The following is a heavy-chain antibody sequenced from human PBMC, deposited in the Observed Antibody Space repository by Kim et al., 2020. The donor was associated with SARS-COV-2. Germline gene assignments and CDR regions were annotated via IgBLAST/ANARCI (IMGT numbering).Heavy chain of an antibody. Sequence: GGSLRLSCAASGFTFSTYDMSWVRQAPGKGLEWVSAISSSGEGTFYADSVKGRFTISRDNSRDTLYLQLNNLRAEDTAVYYCVKWGFCSGGRCAQFFQHWGPGTPVSVSS. J-gene: IGHJ1*01. CDR3: VKWGFCSGGRCAQFFQH. D-gene: IGHD2-15*01. CDR2: ISSSGEGT. CDR1: GFTFSTYD. V-gene: IGHV3-23*01.